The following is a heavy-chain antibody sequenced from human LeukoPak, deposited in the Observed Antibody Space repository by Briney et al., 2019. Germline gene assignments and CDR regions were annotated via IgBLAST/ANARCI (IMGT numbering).Heavy chain of an antibody. Sequence: ASVKVSCKASGYTFTGYYMHWVRQAPGQGLEWMGWINPNSGGTNYARKFQGRVTMTRDTSISTAYMELSRLRSDDTAVYYCAREYYYGSGSFFAFDIWGQGTMVTVSS. CDR1: GYTFTGYY. J-gene: IGHJ3*02. V-gene: IGHV1-2*02. CDR3: AREYYYGSGSFFAFDI. D-gene: IGHD3-10*01. CDR2: INPNSGGT.